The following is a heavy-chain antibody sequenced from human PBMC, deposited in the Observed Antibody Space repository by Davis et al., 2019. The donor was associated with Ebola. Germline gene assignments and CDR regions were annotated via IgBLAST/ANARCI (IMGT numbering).Heavy chain of an antibody. J-gene: IGHJ5*02. D-gene: IGHD7-27*01. CDR2: ISPDGSQK. CDR1: GFTFSTYW. Sequence: GDSLNISCTASGFTFSTYWMSWVRQTPGKGLEWVAHISPDGSQKYYVDSTKGRFTISRDNAENSLYLQMNSLGAEDTAIYYCLSWGSTGNHWGQGTRVSVSS. V-gene: IGHV3-7*01. CDR3: LSWGSTGNH.